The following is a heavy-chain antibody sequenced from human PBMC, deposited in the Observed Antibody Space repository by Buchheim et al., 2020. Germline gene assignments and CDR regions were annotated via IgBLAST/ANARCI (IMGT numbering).Heavy chain of an antibody. Sequence: QVQLVESGGGVVQPGRSLRLSCAASGFTFSSYGMHWVRQAPGKGLEWVAGFSGGGSGTYYADSVKGRFSISRDNSKSTLYLQMSSLRAEDTAVYYCVRDSGRFWFDYWGQGTL. CDR2: FSGGGSGT. CDR1: GFTFSSYG. V-gene: IGHV3-NL1*01. D-gene: IGHD3-3*01. J-gene: IGHJ4*02. CDR3: VRDSGRFWFDY.